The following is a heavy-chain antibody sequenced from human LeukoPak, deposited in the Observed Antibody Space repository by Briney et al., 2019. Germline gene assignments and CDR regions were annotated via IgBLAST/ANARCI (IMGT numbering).Heavy chain of an antibody. V-gene: IGHV3-21*01. CDR2: ISSSSSYI. Sequence: GGSLRLSCAASGFTFSSYEMNWVRQAPGKGLEWVSSISSSSSYIYYADSVKGRFTISRDNAKNSLYLQMNSLRAEDTAVYYCARGSGRSYLPFDYWGQGTLVTVSS. CDR3: ARGSGRSYLPFDY. D-gene: IGHD1-26*01. J-gene: IGHJ4*02. CDR1: GFTFSSYE.